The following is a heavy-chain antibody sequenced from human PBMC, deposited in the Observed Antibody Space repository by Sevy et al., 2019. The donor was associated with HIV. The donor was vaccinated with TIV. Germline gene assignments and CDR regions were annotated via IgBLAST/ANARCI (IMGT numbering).Heavy chain of an antibody. CDR3: AREGAIGYYYYYGMDV. CDR1: GFTAISNN. Sequence: GGSLRLSCAASGFTAISNNMSWVRQAPGKGLEWVPVIYSGGSTYYADSVKGRFTISRDNSKNTLYLQMNSLRAEDTAVYYCAREGAIGYYYYYGMDVWGQGTTVTVSS. V-gene: IGHV3-53*01. J-gene: IGHJ6*02. D-gene: IGHD2-21*01. CDR2: IYSGGST.